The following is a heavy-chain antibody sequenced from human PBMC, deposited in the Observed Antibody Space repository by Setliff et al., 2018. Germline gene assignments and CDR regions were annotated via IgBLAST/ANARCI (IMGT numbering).Heavy chain of an antibody. J-gene: IGHJ4*02. CDR1: GGSISSGVYY. CDR2: IYYSGST. D-gene: IGHD7-27*01. V-gene: IGHV4-39*01. CDR3: ARHRPNLPFDA. Sequence: SETLSLTCTVSGGSISSGVYYWAWIRQPPGKGLEWIGSIYYSGSTYYNPSLKSRVTISVDTSKNQFSLKLSSVTAAATYGSFCARHRPNLPFDAWGQGALVTVSS.